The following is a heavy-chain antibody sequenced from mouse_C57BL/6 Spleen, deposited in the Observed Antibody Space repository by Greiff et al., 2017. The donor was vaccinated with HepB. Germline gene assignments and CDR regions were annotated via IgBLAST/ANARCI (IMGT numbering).Heavy chain of an antibody. V-gene: IGHV8-12*01. J-gene: IGHJ4*01. CDR3: ARGNWDDAMDY. D-gene: IGHD4-1*01. CDR2: IYWDDDK. CDR1: GFSLSTSGMG. Sequence: QVTLKESGPGLLQSSQTLSLTCSFSGFSLSTSGMGVSWIRQPSGKGLEWLAHIYWDDDKRYNPSLKSRLTISKDISRNQVFLKITSVDTADTSTYYCARGNWDDAMDYWGQGTSVTGSS.